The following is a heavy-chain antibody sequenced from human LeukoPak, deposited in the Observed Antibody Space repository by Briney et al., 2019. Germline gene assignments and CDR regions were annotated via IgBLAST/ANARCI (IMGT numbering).Heavy chain of an antibody. V-gene: IGHV3-48*01. CDR3: ARAGWSSRGY. CDR2: ISSSSSTI. CDR1: GFTFSSYS. Sequence: GGSLRLSCAASGFTFSSYSMNWVRQAPGKGLEWVSYISSSSSTIYYADSVKGRFTISRDNAKNSLYLQMNSLRAEDTAVYYCARAGWSSRGYWDQGTLVTVSS. D-gene: IGHD6-13*01. J-gene: IGHJ4*02.